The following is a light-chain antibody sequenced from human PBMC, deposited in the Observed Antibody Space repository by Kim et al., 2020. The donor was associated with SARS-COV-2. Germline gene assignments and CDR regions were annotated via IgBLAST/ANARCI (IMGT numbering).Light chain of an antibody. CDR1: QTISTW. V-gene: IGKV1-5*03. J-gene: IGKJ2*01. CDR2: LAS. CDR3: QHYIRFPYT. Sequence: AAVGDRVTITCRASQTISTWLAWYQQKPGKAPKLLLYLASTLESGVPSRFSGSGSGTEFTLTIDSLQPDDFATYYCQHYIRFPYTFGQGTKLEI.